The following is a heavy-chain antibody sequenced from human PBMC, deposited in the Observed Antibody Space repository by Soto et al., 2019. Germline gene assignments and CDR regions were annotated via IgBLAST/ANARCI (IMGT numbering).Heavy chain of an antibody. J-gene: IGHJ6*02. CDR3: ARLRVAAALSEYYYYGMDV. V-gene: IGHV5-51*01. Sequence: GESLKISCKGSGYSFTSYWIGWVRQMPGKGLEWMGIIYPGVSDTRYSPSFQGQVTISADKSISTAYLQWSSLKASDTAMYYCARLRVAAALSEYYYYGMDVWGQGTTVTVSS. CDR1: GYSFTSYW. CDR2: IYPGVSDT. D-gene: IGHD6-13*01.